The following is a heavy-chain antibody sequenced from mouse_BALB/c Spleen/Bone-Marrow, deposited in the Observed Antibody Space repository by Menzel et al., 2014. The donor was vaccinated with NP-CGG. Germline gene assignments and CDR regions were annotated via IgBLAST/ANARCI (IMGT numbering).Heavy chain of an antibody. D-gene: IGHD2-4*01. CDR2: IYPGDGDT. J-gene: IGHJ4*01. CDR1: GYAFSNYG. Sequence: QVQLQQPGAELVRPGSSVKISCKASGYAFSNYGMNWVKQRPGQGLEWIGQIYPGDGDTNYNGEFKGRVTLTADKSSSTAYMQLSSLTSEDSAVYFCASVYDYGRGYAMDYWGQGTSVTVSS. V-gene: IGHV1-80*01. CDR3: ASVYDYGRGYAMDY.